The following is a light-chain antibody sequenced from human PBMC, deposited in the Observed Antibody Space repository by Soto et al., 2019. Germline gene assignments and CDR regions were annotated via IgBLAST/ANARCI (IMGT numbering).Light chain of an antibody. V-gene: IGKV3-15*01. Sequence: DILMTQSPATLSVSLGDRATLSCRASQSVSNNLAWYQQRPGQAPRLLIYGASTLDTGIPARFSGSGSGTEFTLTISSLQSEDYAVYYCQQYNAWPPWTFGHGTKVELK. J-gene: IGKJ1*01. CDR2: GAS. CDR3: QQYNAWPPWT. CDR1: QSVSNN.